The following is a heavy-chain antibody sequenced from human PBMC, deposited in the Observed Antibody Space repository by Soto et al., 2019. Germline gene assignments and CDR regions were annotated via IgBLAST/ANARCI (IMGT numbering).Heavy chain of an antibody. CDR2: IYPGDSDT. V-gene: IGHV5-51*01. Sequence: PGESLKISCKGSGYSFTSYWIGWVRQMPGKGLEWMGIIYPGDSDTRYSPSFQGQVTISADKSISTAYLQWSSLKASDTAMYYCARGADFWSGYYSRGPPSYFDYWGQGTLVTVSS. CDR3: ARGADFWSGYYSRGPPSYFDY. D-gene: IGHD3-3*01. CDR1: GYSFTSYW. J-gene: IGHJ4*02.